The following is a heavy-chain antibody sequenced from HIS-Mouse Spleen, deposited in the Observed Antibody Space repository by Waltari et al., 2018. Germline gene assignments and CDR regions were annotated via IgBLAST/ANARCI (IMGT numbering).Heavy chain of an antibody. D-gene: IGHD6-13*01. CDR2: IYYSGRT. V-gene: IGHV4-39*07. J-gene: IGHJ2*01. CDR1: GGSISSSSYY. Sequence: QLQLQESGPGLVKPSETLSLTCTVSGGSISSSSYYWGWIRQPPGKGLEWIGSIYYSGRTSYNPALKSRVTRSVATSKNQFSLKRSSVTAADTAVYYCAREIPYSSSWYDWYFDLWGRGTLVTVSS. CDR3: AREIPYSSSWYDWYFDL.